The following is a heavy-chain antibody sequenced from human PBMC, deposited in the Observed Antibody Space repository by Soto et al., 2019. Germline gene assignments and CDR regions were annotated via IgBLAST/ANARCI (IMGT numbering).Heavy chain of an antibody. V-gene: IGHV2-5*02. D-gene: IGHD6-19*01. CDR3: ARRRGGFGGGWTTPYFDA. J-gene: IGHJ4*02. CDR1: GFSLNTGGVG. CDR2: IYWDDDK. Sequence: QITLKESGPTVVKPTQTLTLTCSLSGFSLNTGGVGVGWIRQPPGKALEWLAVIYWDDDKSWNPSLRDRLTITRHSSDDQVVLTVTNMDPVDTGTYYCARRRGGFGGGWTTPYFDAGGQGTLVTVSS.